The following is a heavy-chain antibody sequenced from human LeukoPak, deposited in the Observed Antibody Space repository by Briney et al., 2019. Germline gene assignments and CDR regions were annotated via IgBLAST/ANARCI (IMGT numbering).Heavy chain of an antibody. J-gene: IGHJ4*02. Sequence: ASVKVSCEASGYTFTSYGISWVRQAPGQGLEWMGWISAYNDNTDYAQNLQGRVTMTTDTSTSTAYMELRSLRSDDTALYFCARRYYDSSGYYEAHDYWGQGTLVTVSS. V-gene: IGHV1-18*01. D-gene: IGHD3-22*01. CDR2: ISAYNDNT. CDR3: ARRYYDSSGYYEAHDY. CDR1: GYTFTSYG.